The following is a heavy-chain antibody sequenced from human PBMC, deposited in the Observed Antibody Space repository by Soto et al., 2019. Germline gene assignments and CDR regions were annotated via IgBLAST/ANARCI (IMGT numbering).Heavy chain of an antibody. CDR3: ARGLRELLRTFDY. D-gene: IGHD1-26*01. CDR2: IIPIFGTA. V-gene: IGHV1-69*13. Sequence: ASVNVSCKSSGGTFSSYSMSWGRQAPGQGLEWMGGIIPIFGTANYAQKFQGRVTITADESTSTAYMELSSLRSEDTAVYYCARGLRELLRTFDYWGQGTLVTVSS. CDR1: GGTFSSYS. J-gene: IGHJ4*02.